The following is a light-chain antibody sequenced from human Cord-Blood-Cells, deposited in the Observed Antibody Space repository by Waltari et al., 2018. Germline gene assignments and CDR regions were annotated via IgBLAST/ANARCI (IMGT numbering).Light chain of an antibody. CDR2: DAS. V-gene: IGKV3-11*01. CDR1: QSVSSY. CDR3: QQRSNWPAST. Sequence: EIVLTQSPATLSLSPGESATLPCRASQSVSSYLAWYQQRPGQAPRLLIYDASNRATGIPARFSVSGSGTDFTLTMSSLEPEDLAVYDGQQRSNWPASTFGQETRLEI. J-gene: IGKJ5*01.